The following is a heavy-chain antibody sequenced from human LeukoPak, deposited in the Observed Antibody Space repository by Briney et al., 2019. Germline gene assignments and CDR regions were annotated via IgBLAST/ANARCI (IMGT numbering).Heavy chain of an antibody. CDR3: ARVSLYCSSTSCYVGARIYYYYGMDV. J-gene: IGHJ6*02. Sequence: NPSETLSLTCTVSGGSISGYYWSWIRQPPGKGLEWIGEINHSGSTNYKPSPKRRVTISVDTSKNQFSLKLSSVTAADTAVYYCARVSLYCSSTSCYVGARIYYYYGMDVWGQGTTVTVSS. V-gene: IGHV4-34*01. D-gene: IGHD2-2*01. CDR1: GGSISGYY. CDR2: INHSGST.